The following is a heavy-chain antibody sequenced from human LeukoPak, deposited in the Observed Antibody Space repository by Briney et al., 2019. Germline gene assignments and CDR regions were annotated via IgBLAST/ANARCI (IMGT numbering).Heavy chain of an antibody. CDR3: ARGSRIQLWSTRNDPYNWFDP. D-gene: IGHD5-18*01. CDR1: GGTFSSYA. Sequence: ASVKVSCKASGGTFSSYAISWVRQAPGQGLEWMGWINPNSGGTNYAQKFQGRVTMTRDTSISTAYMELSRLRSDDTAVYYCARGSRIQLWSTRNDPYNWFDPWGQGTLVTVSS. CDR2: INPNSGGT. V-gene: IGHV1-2*02. J-gene: IGHJ5*02.